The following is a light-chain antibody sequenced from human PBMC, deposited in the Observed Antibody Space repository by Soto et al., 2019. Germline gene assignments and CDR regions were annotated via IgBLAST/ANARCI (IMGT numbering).Light chain of an antibody. CDR2: GNS. J-gene: IGLJ1*01. V-gene: IGLV1-40*01. CDR3: QSYDSSLSGYV. Sequence: QSVLTQPPSVSGAPGQRVTISCTGSSSNIGAGYDVHWYQQLPGTALKLLIYGNSNRPSVVPDRFSGSKSGTSASLAITGLQAEDEADYYCQSYDSSLSGYVFGTETKVTVL. CDR1: SSNIGAGYD.